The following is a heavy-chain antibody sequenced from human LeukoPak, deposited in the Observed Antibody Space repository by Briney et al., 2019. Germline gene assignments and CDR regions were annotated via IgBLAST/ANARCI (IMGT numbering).Heavy chain of an antibody. CDR2: IIPIFGTA. CDR1: GGTFSSYA. CDR3: ASRRGGFYYYGLDV. J-gene: IGHJ6*02. D-gene: IGHD3-16*01. Sequence: GASVKVSCKASGGTFSSYAISWVRQAPGQGLEWMGGIIPIFGTANYAQKFQGRVTIAADESTSTAYMELSSLRSEDAAVYYCASRRGGFYYYGLDVWGQGTTVTVSS. V-gene: IGHV1-69*13.